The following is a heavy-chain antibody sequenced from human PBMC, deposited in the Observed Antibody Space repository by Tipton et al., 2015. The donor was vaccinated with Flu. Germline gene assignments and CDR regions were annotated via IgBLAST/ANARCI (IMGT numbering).Heavy chain of an antibody. Sequence: SLRLSCAASGFSATANYWSWVRQAPGKGLECVSVMYGSGSTYYADSVRGRFTVSRDSSQNTLYLEMNDLRAADSAVYYCARDPGDSGDSLRGTADYWGHGTLVTVSS. D-gene: IGHD3-10*01. J-gene: IGHJ4*01. CDR3: ARDPGDSGDSLRGTADY. CDR2: MYGSGST. CDR1: GFSATANY. V-gene: IGHV3-53*01.